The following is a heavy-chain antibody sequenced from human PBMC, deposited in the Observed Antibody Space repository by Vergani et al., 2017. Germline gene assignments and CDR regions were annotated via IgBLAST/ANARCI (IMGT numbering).Heavy chain of an antibody. D-gene: IGHD6-19*01. J-gene: IGHJ5*02. CDR1: FDSIRNLY. Sequence: QVQLQESGPGLVKSSETLSLTCSVSFDSIRNLYCNWIRQPPGKGLEWIGSIHYSENTNYNPSLKTRVTISVDTSQNQCSLTLTSVTAADTAVYYCASDTHSGQRADRWVQGILVTVTS. V-gene: IGHV4-59*11. CDR3: ASDTHSGQRADR. CDR2: IHYSENT.